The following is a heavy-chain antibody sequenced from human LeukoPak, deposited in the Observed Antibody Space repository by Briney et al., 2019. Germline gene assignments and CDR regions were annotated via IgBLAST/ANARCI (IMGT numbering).Heavy chain of an antibody. CDR2: ISSSSSYI. CDR1: GFPFSSYS. Sequence: GGSLRLSFAASGFPFSSYSMNWVRPAPGKGLEWVSSISSSSSYIYYADSMKGRSTISRDNAKNSLYLQMNSLRAEDTAVYYCARDSWVTPFDYWGQGTLVTVSS. J-gene: IGHJ4*02. V-gene: IGHV3-21*01. D-gene: IGHD5-18*01. CDR3: ARDSWVTPFDY.